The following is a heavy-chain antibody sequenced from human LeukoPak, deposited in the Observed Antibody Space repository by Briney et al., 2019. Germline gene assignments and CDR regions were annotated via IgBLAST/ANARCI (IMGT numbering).Heavy chain of an antibody. Sequence: PGGSLRLSCAASGFTFSSYGLHWVRQAPGKGLEWVAFIRFDGSNKYYADSVKGRFTISRDNSKNTLYLQMNGPRPEDTAVYYCARDFAKPNWYFDLWGRGTLVTVSS. CDR1: GFTFSSYG. V-gene: IGHV3-30*02. CDR3: ARDFAKPNWYFDL. J-gene: IGHJ2*01. CDR2: IRFDGSNK.